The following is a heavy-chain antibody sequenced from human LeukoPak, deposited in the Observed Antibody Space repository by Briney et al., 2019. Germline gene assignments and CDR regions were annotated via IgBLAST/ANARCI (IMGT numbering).Heavy chain of an antibody. CDR1: GGSISSSSYY. CDR2: IYYSGST. V-gene: IGHV4-39*07. CDR3: ARDKQLVTGFDY. J-gene: IGHJ4*02. D-gene: IGHD6-6*01. Sequence: SETLSLTCTVSGGSISSSSYYWGWIRPPPGKGLEGIGSIYYSGSTYYNPSLKSRVTISVDTSKNQFSLKLSSVTAADTAVYYCARDKQLVTGFDYWGQGTLVTVSS.